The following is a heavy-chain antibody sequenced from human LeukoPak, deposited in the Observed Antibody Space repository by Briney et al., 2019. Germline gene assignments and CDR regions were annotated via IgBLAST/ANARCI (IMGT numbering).Heavy chain of an antibody. J-gene: IGHJ6*03. CDR3: AXEDSGSYYNFYYFYMDV. V-gene: IGHV4-4*07. Sequence: PSETLSLTCSVSGGSFSNHFWSWVRQPAGKGLEWIGRIYPSGNTNYNPSLKSRVTLSVDTSKTQFYLSLSSVTAADTAVYYCAXEDSGSYYNFYYFYMDVWGKGTTVTISS. CDR2: IYPSGNT. D-gene: IGHD3-10*01. CDR1: GGSFSNHF.